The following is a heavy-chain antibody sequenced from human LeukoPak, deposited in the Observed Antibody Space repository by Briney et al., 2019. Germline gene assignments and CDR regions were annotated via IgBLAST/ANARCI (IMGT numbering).Heavy chain of an antibody. D-gene: IGHD1-1*01. CDR2: TQNDGSNK. J-gene: IGHJ6*02. CDR1: GFTFSTYG. CDR3: ARENWSTIPHYAYYYYGMDV. V-gene: IGHV3-30*02. Sequence: GGSLRLSCAASGFTFSTYGMHWVRQAPGKGLDWVACTQNDGSNKYYADSVKGRFTISRDNSKNTLYLQMNSLRAEDTAVYYCARENWSTIPHYAYYYYGMDVWGQGTTVTVSS.